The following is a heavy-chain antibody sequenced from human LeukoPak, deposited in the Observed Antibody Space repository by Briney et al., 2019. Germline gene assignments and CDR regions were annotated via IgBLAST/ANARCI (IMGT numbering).Heavy chain of an antibody. J-gene: IGHJ4*02. Sequence: GGSLRLSCAASGFTFSSYAMSWVRQAPGKGLDWVSAISGSGGNTYYADSVRGRFTISRDNSKNTLYLQMNSLRAEDTAVYYCAKDQYGGNPQYYFDYWGQGTLVTVSS. CDR3: AKDQYGGNPQYYFDY. CDR2: ISGSGGNT. V-gene: IGHV3-23*01. D-gene: IGHD4-23*01. CDR1: GFTFSSYA.